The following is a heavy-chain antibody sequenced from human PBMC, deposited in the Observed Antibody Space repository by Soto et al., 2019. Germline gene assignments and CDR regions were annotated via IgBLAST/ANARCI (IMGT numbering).Heavy chain of an antibody. D-gene: IGHD2-2*01. CDR1: GYTFTSYG. CDR3: ARGYCSSTSCHDYYYYGMDV. Sequence: ASVKVSCKASGYTFTSYGISWVRQAPGQGLEWMGRISAYNGNTNYAQKLQGRVTMTTDTSTSTAYMELRSLRSDDTAVYYCARGYCSSTSCHDYYYYGMDVWGQGTTVTVSS. V-gene: IGHV1-18*01. CDR2: ISAYNGNT. J-gene: IGHJ6*02.